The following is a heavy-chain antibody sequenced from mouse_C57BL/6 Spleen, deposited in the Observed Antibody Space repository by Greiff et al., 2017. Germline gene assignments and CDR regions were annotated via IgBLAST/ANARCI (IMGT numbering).Heavy chain of an antibody. V-gene: IGHV1-50*01. CDR1: GYTFTSYW. D-gene: IGHD3-2*02. J-gene: IGHJ4*01. CDR2: IDPSDSYT. CDR3: ARPRSSGYAMDY. Sequence: QVQLQQPGAELVKPGASVQLSCTASGYTFTSYWMQWVKQRPGQGLEWIGEIDPSDSYTNYNQQFKGKATLTVDTSSSTAYMQLISLTSEDSAVYYCARPRSSGYAMDYWGQGTSVTVSS.